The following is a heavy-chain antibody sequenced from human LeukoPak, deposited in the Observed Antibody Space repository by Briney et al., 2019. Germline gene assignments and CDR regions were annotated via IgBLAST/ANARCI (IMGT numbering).Heavy chain of an antibody. J-gene: IGHJ4*02. CDR2: IYTSGST. D-gene: IGHD3-3*01. CDR1: GGSISSGSYY. V-gene: IGHV4-61*02. CDR3: ARGVLRSLEWLPTLDY. Sequence: SQTLSLTCTVSGGSISSGSYYWSWIRQPAGKGLEWIGRIYTSGSTNYNPSLKSRVTISVDTSKNQFSLKLSSVTAADTAVYYCARGVLRSLEWLPTLDYWGQGILVTVSS.